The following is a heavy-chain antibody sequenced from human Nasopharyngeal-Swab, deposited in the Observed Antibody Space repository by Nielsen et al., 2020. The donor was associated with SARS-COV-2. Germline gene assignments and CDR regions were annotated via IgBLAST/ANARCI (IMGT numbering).Heavy chain of an antibody. CDR1: GFTFSSYA. J-gene: IGHJ5*02. D-gene: IGHD2-2*01. CDR2: ITPSGDST. V-gene: IGHV3-23*01. CDR3: AKDPGRYCSSTSCLNWFDP. Sequence: GESLKISCAASGFTFSSYAMSWVRQAPGKGLEWVSAITPSGDSTYYADSVKGRFTISRDNSKNTLYLQMNSLRAEDTAVYYCAKDPGRYCSSTSCLNWFDPWGQGTLVTVSS.